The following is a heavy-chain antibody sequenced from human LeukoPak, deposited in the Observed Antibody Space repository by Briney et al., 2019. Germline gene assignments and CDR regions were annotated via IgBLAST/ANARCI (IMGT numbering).Heavy chain of an antibody. CDR1: GFTFSSYA. V-gene: IGHV3-23*01. CDR3: AREKTRYIVGATLDY. J-gene: IGHJ4*02. CDR2: ISGSGGST. D-gene: IGHD1-26*01. Sequence: PGGSLRLSCAASGFTFSSYAMSWVRQAPGKGLEWVSAISGSGGSTYYADSVKGRFTISRDNSKNTLYLQMNSLRAEDTAVYYCAREKTRYIVGATLDYWGQGTLVTVSS.